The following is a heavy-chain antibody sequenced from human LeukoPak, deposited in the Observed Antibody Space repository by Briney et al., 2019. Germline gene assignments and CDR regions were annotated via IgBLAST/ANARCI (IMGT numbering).Heavy chain of an antibody. D-gene: IGHD4-23*01. CDR2: IYYSGTT. V-gene: IGHV4-59*04. Sequence: SETLSLTCTVSGGSIGSYYWSWIRQPPGKGLEWIGYIYYSGTTYYNPSLKSRVTISVDTSKNQFSLKLSSVTAADTAVYYCARPYGGNPGYFDYWGQGTLVTVSS. J-gene: IGHJ4*02. CDR3: ARPYGGNPGYFDY. CDR1: GGSIGSYY.